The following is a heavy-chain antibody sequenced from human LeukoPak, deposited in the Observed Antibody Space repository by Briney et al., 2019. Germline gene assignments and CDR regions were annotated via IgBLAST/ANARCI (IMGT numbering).Heavy chain of an antibody. D-gene: IGHD5-24*01. J-gene: IGHJ4*02. CDR2: ISSSSSYI. Sequence: GGSLRLSCAASGFTSSDYTMNWVRQSPGKGLEWVSSISSSSSYIYYADSVKGRFTISRDNAKNSLYLQMNSLRAEDTAVYYCAKDGRGDGYNSGFDYWGQGTLVTVSS. CDR3: AKDGRGDGYNSGFDY. V-gene: IGHV3-21*01. CDR1: GFTSSDYT.